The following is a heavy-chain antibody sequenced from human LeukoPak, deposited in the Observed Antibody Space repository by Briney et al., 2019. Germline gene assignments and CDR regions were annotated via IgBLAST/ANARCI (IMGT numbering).Heavy chain of an antibody. CDR3: SRDCSSDWSMFDF. J-gene: IGHJ4*02. Sequence: ASVKVSCTASGYNFTTCGITWVRQAPGQGLEWIGWISVHNSHTNYARNVQSRVTLTTDTFTATAYMELRSLTSDDTAVYYCSRDCSSDWSMFDFWGQGTLVTVSS. CDR1: GYNFTTCG. V-gene: IGHV1-18*04. D-gene: IGHD6-19*01. CDR2: ISVHNSHT.